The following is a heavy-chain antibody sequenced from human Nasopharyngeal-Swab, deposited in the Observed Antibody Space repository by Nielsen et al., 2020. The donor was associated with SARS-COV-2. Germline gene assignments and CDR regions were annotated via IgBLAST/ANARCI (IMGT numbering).Heavy chain of an antibody. D-gene: IGHD6-19*01. Sequence: ASVKVSCKASGYTFTGYYMHWVRQAPGQGLEWMGIINPSGGSTSYAQKFQGRVTMTRDTSTSTVHMELSSLRSEDTAVYYCARKSLGYSSGWLVAFDIWGQGTMVTVSS. CDR1: GYTFTGYY. CDR2: INPSGGST. V-gene: IGHV1-46*01. J-gene: IGHJ3*02. CDR3: ARKSLGYSSGWLVAFDI.